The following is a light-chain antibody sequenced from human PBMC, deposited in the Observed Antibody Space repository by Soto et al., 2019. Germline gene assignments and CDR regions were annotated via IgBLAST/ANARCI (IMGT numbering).Light chain of an antibody. J-gene: IGLJ1*01. CDR2: EGS. CDR1: SSDIGSYNL. CDR3: CSYAGRRTFYV. Sequence: QSALTQPASVSGSPGQSITVSCSGTSSDIGSYNLVSWYQQHPGKAPKLMIYEGSKRPSGVSNRFSGSKSGNTASLTISGLQAEDEADYYCCSYAGRRTFYVFGTGTKVTVL. V-gene: IGLV2-23*01.